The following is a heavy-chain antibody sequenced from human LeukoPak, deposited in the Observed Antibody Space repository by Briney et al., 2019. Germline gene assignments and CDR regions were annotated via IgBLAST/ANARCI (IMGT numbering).Heavy chain of an antibody. Sequence: SETLSLTCAVYGGSFSGYYWSWIRQPPGKGLEWIGEINHSGSTNYNPSLKSRVTISVDTSKNQFSLKLSSVTAADTAVYYCARRSFTIFGVVTLFDCWGQGTLVTVSS. D-gene: IGHD3-3*01. CDR3: ARRSFTIFGVVTLFDC. V-gene: IGHV4-34*01. CDR2: INHSGST. CDR1: GGSFSGYY. J-gene: IGHJ4*02.